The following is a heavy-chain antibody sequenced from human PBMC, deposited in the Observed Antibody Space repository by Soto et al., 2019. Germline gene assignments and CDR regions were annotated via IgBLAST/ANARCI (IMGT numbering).Heavy chain of an antibody. CDR2: ISPYNGNT. CDR1: GYTFTSYG. Sequence: ASVKVSCKASGYTFTSYGISWVRQAPGQGLEWMGWISPYNGNTNYAQKLQGRVTMTTDTSTSTAYMELRSLRSDDTAVYYCARGAIAVAGNNWFDPWGQGTLVTVSS. CDR3: ARGAIAVAGNNWFDP. V-gene: IGHV1-18*01. J-gene: IGHJ5*02. D-gene: IGHD6-19*01.